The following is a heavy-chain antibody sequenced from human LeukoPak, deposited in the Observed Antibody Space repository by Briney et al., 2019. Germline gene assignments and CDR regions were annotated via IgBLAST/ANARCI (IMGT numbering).Heavy chain of an antibody. Sequence: SETLSLTCAVYGGSFSGYYWSWIRQPPGKGLEWIGEINHTGSTNYNPSLKSRVTISVDTSKNQFSLKLSSVTAADTAVYYCAGRVGDSAFDIWGQGTMVTVSS. CDR3: AGRVGDSAFDI. CDR2: INHTGST. V-gene: IGHV4-34*01. J-gene: IGHJ3*02. D-gene: IGHD1-26*01. CDR1: GGSFSGYY.